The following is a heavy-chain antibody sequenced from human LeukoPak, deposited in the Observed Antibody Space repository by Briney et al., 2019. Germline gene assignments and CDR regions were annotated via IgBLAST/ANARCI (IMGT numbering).Heavy chain of an antibody. V-gene: IGHV3-30*02. CDR2: IRYDGSNK. CDR3: AKEGGDIVVVPAAIVDY. CDR1: GFTFSSYG. Sequence: GGSLRLSCAASGFTFSSYGMRWVRQAPGKGLEWVAFIRYDGSNKYYADSVKGRFTISRDNSKNTLYLQMNSLRAEDTAVYYCAKEGGDIVVVPAAIVDYWGQGTLVTVSS. D-gene: IGHD2-2*02. J-gene: IGHJ4*02.